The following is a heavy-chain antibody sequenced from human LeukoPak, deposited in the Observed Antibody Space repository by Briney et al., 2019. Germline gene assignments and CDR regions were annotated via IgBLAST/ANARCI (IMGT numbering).Heavy chain of an antibody. J-gene: IGHJ6*03. CDR2: ISTGSSYI. CDR1: GFSFTSYA. Sequence: GGSLRLSCSASGFSFTSYAMNWVRQAPGKGLEWVSSISTGSSYIYYADSVRGRFSVSRDNAKNSLYLEMNSLRAEDTAVYYCARVEATTARSYYYYYMDVWGKGTTVTVSS. CDR3: ARVEATTARSYYYYYMDV. V-gene: IGHV3-21*06. D-gene: IGHD1-1*01.